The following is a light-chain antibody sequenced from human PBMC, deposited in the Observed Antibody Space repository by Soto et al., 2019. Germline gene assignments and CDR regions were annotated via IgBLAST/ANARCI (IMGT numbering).Light chain of an antibody. CDR3: QQYGNSPIT. CDR1: QSVTNNY. Sequence: EIVMTQSPATLPVSPGERATLSCRASQSVTNNYLAWYQQKPGQAPRLLIDGASSRATGVPDRFSGTGSGTDFTLTISRLEPEDFAVFYCQQYGNSPITFGQGTRLEIK. CDR2: GAS. J-gene: IGKJ5*01. V-gene: IGKV3-20*01.